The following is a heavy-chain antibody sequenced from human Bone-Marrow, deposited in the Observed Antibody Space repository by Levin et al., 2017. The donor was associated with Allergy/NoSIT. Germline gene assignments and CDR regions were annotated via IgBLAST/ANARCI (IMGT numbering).Heavy chain of an antibody. Sequence: GGSLRLSCKGSGDSFTRHWIAWVRQMPGKGLEYMGTIYPGDSDTRYNPSFQGHVTISADRSISTAYLQWISLTASDTATYYCARYSSGSSCSNTDCYSNFDYWGQGTRVTVSS. CDR1: GDSFTRHW. CDR3: ARYSSGSSCSNTDCYSNFDY. V-gene: IGHV5-51*01. CDR2: IYPGDSDT. J-gene: IGHJ4*02. D-gene: IGHD2-21*02.